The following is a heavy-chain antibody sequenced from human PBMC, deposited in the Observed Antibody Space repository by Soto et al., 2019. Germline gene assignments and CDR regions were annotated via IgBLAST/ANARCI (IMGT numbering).Heavy chain of an antibody. CDR1: GFTFTIYS. D-gene: IGHD6-19*01. CDR3: TRDRHWEQWQGPHDALEI. CDR2: INYDGTSV. V-gene: IGHV3-48*02. J-gene: IGHJ3*02. Sequence: EIQLVESGGGLVQPGESLRLSCVASGFTFTIYSMSWVRQAPGKGLEWISYINYDGTSVYYSDSVKGRFTISRDNAQNSLFLQVNSLRDEDTALYYCTRDRHWEQWQGPHDALEIWGQGTMVTVSS.